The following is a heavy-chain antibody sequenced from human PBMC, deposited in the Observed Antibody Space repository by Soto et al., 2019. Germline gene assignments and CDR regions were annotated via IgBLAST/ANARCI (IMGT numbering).Heavy chain of an antibody. V-gene: IGHV4-59*08. CDR3: ASHTTGFPYYIDA. CDR1: GCSVSYYY. J-gene: IGHJ4*02. CDR2: ISDSGSS. Sequence: VRLQESGPGLVKPSETLSLTCTVSGCSVSYYYSTWIRQPPGKGLEWIGYISDSGSSTYNPPLQSRVTISSDTSQNQISLKLISVTAADTAVYYCASHTTGFPYYIDAWGQGVLVTVSS. D-gene: IGHD2-2*01.